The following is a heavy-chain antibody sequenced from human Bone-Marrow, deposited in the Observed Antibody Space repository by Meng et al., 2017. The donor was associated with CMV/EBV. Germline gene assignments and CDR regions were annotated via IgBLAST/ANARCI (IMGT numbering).Heavy chain of an antibody. J-gene: IGHJ4*02. CDR2: ISGSGGST. V-gene: IGHV3-23*01. CDR1: GFTFSSYA. D-gene: IGHD3-22*01. CDR3: AKDHYYDSSGYDY. Sequence: GESLKISCAASGFTFSSYAMSWVRQAPGKGLEWVSAISGSGGSTYYADSVKGRFTISRDNSKNTLYLQMNSLRAEDTAVYYCAKDHYYDSSGYDYWGQGTLVTASS.